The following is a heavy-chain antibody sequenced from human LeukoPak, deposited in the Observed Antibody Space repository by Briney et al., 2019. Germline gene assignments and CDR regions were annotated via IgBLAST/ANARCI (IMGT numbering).Heavy chain of an antibody. J-gene: IGHJ4*02. Sequence: GGSLRLSCAASGFTFSSYSMSWVRQAPGKGLEWVANIKQDGSEKYYVDSVKGRFTISRDNAKNSLYLQMNSLRAEDTAVFYCARDRYSFGDWGQGTPVTVSS. V-gene: IGHV3-7*01. CDR2: IKQDGSEK. CDR1: GFTFSSYS. CDR3: ARDRYSFGD. D-gene: IGHD5-18*01.